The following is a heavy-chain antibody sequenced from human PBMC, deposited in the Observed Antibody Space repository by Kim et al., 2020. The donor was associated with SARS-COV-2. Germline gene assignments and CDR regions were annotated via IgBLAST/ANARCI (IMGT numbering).Heavy chain of an antibody. CDR2: ISSSGRTI. CDR1: GFTFSSYE. D-gene: IGHD3-22*01. J-gene: IGHJ2*01. V-gene: IGHV3-48*03. CDR3: ARFGEYYYDSSGSKILDYWYFDR. Sequence: GGSLRLSCAASGFTFSSYEMNWVRQAPGKGLEWVSYISSSGRTIYYADSVKGRFTISRDNAKNSLYLQMNSLRAEDTAVYYCARFGEYYYDSSGSKILDYWYFDRWGRGTLVTVSS.